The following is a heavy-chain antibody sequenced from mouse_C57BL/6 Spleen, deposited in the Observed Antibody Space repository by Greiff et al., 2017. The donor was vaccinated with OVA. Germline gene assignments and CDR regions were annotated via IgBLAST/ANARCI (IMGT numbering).Heavy chain of an antibody. CDR3: AREGDYYGSSRAWFAY. Sequence: EVHLVESEGGLVQPGSSMKLSCTASGFTFSDYYMAWVRQVPEKGLEWVANINYDGSSTYYLDSLKSRFIISRDNAKNILYLQMSSLKSEDTATYYCAREGDYYGSSRAWFAYWGQGTLVTVSA. J-gene: IGHJ3*01. CDR2: INYDGSST. CDR1: GFTFSDYY. V-gene: IGHV5-16*01. D-gene: IGHD1-1*01.